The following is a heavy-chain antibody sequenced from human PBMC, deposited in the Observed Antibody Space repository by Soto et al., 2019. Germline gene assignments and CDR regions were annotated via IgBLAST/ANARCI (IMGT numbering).Heavy chain of an antibody. V-gene: IGHV1-8*01. CDR2: GNPTSGNT. Sequence: QAQLVQSGAEVKKPGASVKVSCKASGYTFTGYDINWVRKVTGQGLEWMGWGNPTSGNTGYAQNFQGRVTMTRDNSITTAYMELTSLRDEDSAVYYCAGEKVGTTGMDFWGQGTLVTVSS. CDR3: AGEKVGTTGMDF. CDR1: GYTFTGYD. D-gene: IGHD1-26*01. J-gene: IGHJ4*02.